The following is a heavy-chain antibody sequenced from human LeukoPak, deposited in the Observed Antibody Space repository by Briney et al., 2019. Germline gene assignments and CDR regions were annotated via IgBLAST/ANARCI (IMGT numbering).Heavy chain of an antibody. CDR1: GFTFSTYS. CDR3: ARGGGRYCSSTSCVNWFDP. CDR2: ISSSSSTI. J-gene: IGHJ5*02. D-gene: IGHD2-2*01. V-gene: IGHV3-48*01. Sequence: GGSLRLSCAASGFTFSTYSMNWVRQAPGKGLEWVSYISSSSSTIYYADSVKGRFTISRDNAKNSLYLQMNSLRAEDTAVYYCARGGGRYCSSTSCVNWFDPWGQGTLVTVSS.